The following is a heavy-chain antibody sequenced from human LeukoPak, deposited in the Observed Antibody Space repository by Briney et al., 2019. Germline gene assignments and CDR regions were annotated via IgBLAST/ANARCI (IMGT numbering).Heavy chain of an antibody. CDR3: ARAHGGNWNDEGLDY. Sequence: ASVKVSCKASGYTFTSYGISWVRQAPGQGLEWMGWISAYNGNTNYAQKLQGRVTMTTDTSTSTAYMELSRLRSDDTAVYYCARAHGGNWNDEGLDYWGQGTLVTVSS. D-gene: IGHD1-1*01. CDR1: GYTFTSYG. CDR2: ISAYNGNT. J-gene: IGHJ4*02. V-gene: IGHV1-18*01.